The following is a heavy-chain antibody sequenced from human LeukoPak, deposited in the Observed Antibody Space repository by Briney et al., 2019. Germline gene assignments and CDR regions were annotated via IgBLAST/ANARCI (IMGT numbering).Heavy chain of an antibody. D-gene: IGHD3-9*01. CDR2: ISGGGGST. CDR1: GFTFTNYA. Sequence: GGSLRLSCAASGFTFTNYAMSWVRQAPGKGLEWVSGISGGGGSTYYADSVKGRFTISKDNSKNTLYLQMNSLRAEDTAVYYCAKVPRQHDNWFDPWGQGTLVTVSS. CDR3: AKVPRQHDNWFDP. V-gene: IGHV3-23*01. J-gene: IGHJ5*02.